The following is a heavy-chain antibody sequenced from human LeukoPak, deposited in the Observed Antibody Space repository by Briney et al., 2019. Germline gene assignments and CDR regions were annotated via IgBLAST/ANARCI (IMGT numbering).Heavy chain of an antibody. Sequence: GGSLRLPCAALGFIFIHLGMHGVGQAPGKGLGGVAEIWSDGSNRFYSYSVKGRFAISRDDSNDMVYLQMNGPRADDTAVYYCAKDIQRGFDYTNSLDSWGQGTLVIVSS. V-gene: IGHV3-33*06. CDR2: IWSDGSNR. CDR1: GFIFIHLG. D-gene: IGHD4-11*01. CDR3: AKDIQRGFDYTNSLDS. J-gene: IGHJ4*02.